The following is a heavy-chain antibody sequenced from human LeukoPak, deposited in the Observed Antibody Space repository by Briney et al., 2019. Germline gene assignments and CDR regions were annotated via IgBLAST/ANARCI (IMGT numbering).Heavy chain of an antibody. CDR1: GYTFTSYG. Sequence: ASVKVSCKASGYTFTSYGISWVRQAPGQGLEWMGWINPNSGGTNYAQKFQGRVTMTRDTSISTAYMELSRLRSDDTAVYYCARVADPGYSNYPFHNWYFDLWGRGTLVTVSS. V-gene: IGHV1-2*02. CDR2: INPNSGGT. CDR3: ARVADPGYSNYPFHNWYFDL. J-gene: IGHJ2*01. D-gene: IGHD4-11*01.